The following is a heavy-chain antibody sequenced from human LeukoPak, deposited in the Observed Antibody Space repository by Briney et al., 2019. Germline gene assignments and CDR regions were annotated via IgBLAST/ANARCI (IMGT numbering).Heavy chain of an antibody. CDR2: ISSSSSYI. CDR1: GFTFSSYS. D-gene: IGHD6-19*01. Sequence: PGGSLRLSCAASGFTFSSYSMNWVRQAPGKGLEWVSSISSSSSYIYYADSVKGRFTISRDNAKKSLYLQMNSLRAEDTAVYYCARSEAVAVADYGYWGQGTLATVSS. CDR3: ARSEAVAVADYGY. V-gene: IGHV3-21*01. J-gene: IGHJ4*02.